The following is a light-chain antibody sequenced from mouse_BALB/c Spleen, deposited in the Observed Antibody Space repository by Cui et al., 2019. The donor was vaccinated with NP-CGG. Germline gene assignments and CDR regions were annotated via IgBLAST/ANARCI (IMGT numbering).Light chain of an antibody. J-gene: IGLJ1*01. Sequence: HAVWTQELALTTSPGETVTITCRSSTGTVTTSNYANWVQEKPDHLFTGLIGGTNNRVPGVPARFSGSLIGDKAALTITGAQTEDEAIYFCALWYSNHWVFGGGTKLTVL. CDR2: GTN. CDR1: TGTVTTSNY. CDR3: ALWYSNHWV. V-gene: IGLV1*01.